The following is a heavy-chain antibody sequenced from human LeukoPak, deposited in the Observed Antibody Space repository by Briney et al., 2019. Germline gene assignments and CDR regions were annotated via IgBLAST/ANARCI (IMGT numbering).Heavy chain of an antibody. CDR1: GYTFTSYD. D-gene: IGHD3-22*01. Sequence: GASVKVSCKASGYTFTSYDFTWVRQAPGQGLEWMGRISANNGNTKYAQKLQGRVTMTTDTSTSTAYMELRSLRSDDTAVYYCAGLAETHYYDSSGFYRGDYYYYMDVWGKGTTVTVSS. CDR3: AGLAETHYYDSSGFYRGDYYYYMDV. V-gene: IGHV1-18*01. CDR2: ISANNGNT. J-gene: IGHJ6*03.